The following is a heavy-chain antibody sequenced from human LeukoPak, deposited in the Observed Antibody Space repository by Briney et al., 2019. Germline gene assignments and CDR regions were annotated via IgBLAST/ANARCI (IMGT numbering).Heavy chain of an antibody. J-gene: IGHJ4*02. CDR3: ASDSSGSLHY. V-gene: IGHV3-33*01. Sequence: PGRSLRLSCAASGFTFSSYGMHWVRQAPGKGLEWVAVIWYDGSNKYYADSVKGRFTISRDNVKNTLYLQMNSLRAEDTAVYYGASDSSGSLHYWGQGTLVTVSS. CDR1: GFTFSSYG. D-gene: IGHD3-22*01. CDR2: IWYDGSNK.